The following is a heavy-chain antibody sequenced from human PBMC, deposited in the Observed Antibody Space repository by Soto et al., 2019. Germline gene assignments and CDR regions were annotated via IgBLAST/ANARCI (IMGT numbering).Heavy chain of an antibody. J-gene: IGHJ4*02. CDR3: ARLMGTSFDL. CDR2: IRNKANGYTT. Sequence: GGSLRLSCAASGFSFSDHYMDWVRQAPGKGLEWLGRIRNKANGYTTEYAASVRGRISISRDDSKNSLSLQMNSLKTEDTAVYFCARLMGTSFDLWGQGTLVTVSS. V-gene: IGHV3-72*01. D-gene: IGHD2-8*01. CDR1: GFSFSDHY.